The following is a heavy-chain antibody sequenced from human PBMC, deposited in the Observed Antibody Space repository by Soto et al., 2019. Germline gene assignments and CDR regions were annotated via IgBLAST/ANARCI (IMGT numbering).Heavy chain of an antibody. CDR1: GGTFSSYA. V-gene: IGHV1-69*01. CDR2: IIPIFGTA. CDR3: ATGVPHLSGSYYERRYGMDV. D-gene: IGHD1-26*01. Sequence: QVQLVQSGAEVKKPGSSVKVSCKASGGTFSSYAISWVRQAPGQGLEWMGGIIPIFGTANYAQKFQGRVTITVDESTSTAYMELSSLRSEDTAVYYCATGVPHLSGSYYERRYGMDVWGQGTTVNVS. J-gene: IGHJ6*02.